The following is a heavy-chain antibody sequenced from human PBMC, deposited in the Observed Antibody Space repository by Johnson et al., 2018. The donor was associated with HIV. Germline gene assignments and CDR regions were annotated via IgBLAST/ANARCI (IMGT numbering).Heavy chain of an antibody. D-gene: IGHD6-13*01. CDR3: ARGEAADGAFDI. CDR2: ISYDGSNK. CDR1: GFTFSSYA. J-gene: IGHJ3*02. Sequence: QAQLVESGGGVVQPGRSLRLSCAASGFTFSSYAMHWVRQAPGKGLEWVAVISYDGSNKYYADSVKGRFTISRDNSKNTLYLQMNSLRAEDTAVYYCARGEAADGAFDIWGQGTMVIVTS. V-gene: IGHV3-30*04.